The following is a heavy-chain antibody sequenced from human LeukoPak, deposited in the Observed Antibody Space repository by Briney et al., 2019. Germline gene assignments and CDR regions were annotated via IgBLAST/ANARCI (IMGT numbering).Heavy chain of an antibody. CDR2: ISIGSTRI. D-gene: IGHD1-1*01. CDR3: ARGLQYNDAFDI. V-gene: IGHV3-21*01. Sequence: GGSLRLSCAASGFTFSNAWMSWVRQAPGKGLEWVSTISIGSTRILYADSVKGRFTISRDNAKNSMYLQMDSLRVEDTAVYYCARGLQYNDAFDIWGQGTMVTVSS. J-gene: IGHJ3*02. CDR1: GFTFSNAW.